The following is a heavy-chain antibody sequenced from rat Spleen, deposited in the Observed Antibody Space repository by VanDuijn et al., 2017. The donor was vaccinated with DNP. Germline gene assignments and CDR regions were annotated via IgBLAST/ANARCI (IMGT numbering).Heavy chain of an antibody. CDR2: ISTSGEYT. D-gene: IGHD1-6*01. V-gene: IGHV5-46*01. CDR3: ATHQGVRIITPYNWFAY. J-gene: IGHJ3*01. Sequence: EVQLVESGGGLVQPGRSMKLSCAASGFTFSSFPMAWVRQAPTKGLEWVASISTSGEYTHYRDSVKGRFTISRANAENTVYLQMNSLRSEDTATYYCATHQGVRIITPYNWFAYWGQGTLVTISS. CDR1: GFTFSSFP.